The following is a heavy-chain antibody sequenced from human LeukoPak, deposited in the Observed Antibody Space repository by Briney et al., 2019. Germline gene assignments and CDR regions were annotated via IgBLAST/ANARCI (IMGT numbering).Heavy chain of an antibody. CDR1: GFNFGDYG. CDR2: IKQDGSEK. CDR3: ARDVGYSSGWD. J-gene: IGHJ4*02. V-gene: IGHV3-7*01. Sequence: PGGSLRLSCTTSGFNFGDYGLSWFRHAPGKGLEWVANIKQDGSEKYYVDSVKGRFTISRDNAKNSLYLQMNSLRAEDTAVYYCARDVGYSSGWDWGQGALVTVSS. D-gene: IGHD6-19*01.